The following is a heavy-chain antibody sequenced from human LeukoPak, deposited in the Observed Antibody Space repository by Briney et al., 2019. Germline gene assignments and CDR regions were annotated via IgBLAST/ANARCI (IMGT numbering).Heavy chain of an antibody. Sequence: SETLSLTCSVSGASLSSYYWDWLRQSPGKGLEWIGYISDTGKNGAHPSLKSRVSISLDMSKKQFSPRLRSVTAADSAVYYCATGYYEPFATWGPGILVTVSS. J-gene: IGHJ5*02. CDR1: GASLSSYY. V-gene: IGHV4-59*01. D-gene: IGHD1-26*01. CDR3: ATGYYEPFAT. CDR2: ISDTGKN.